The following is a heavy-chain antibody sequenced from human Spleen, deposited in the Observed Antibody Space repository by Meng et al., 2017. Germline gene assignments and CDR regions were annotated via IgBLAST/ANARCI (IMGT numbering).Heavy chain of an antibody. CDR3: ARYSGSYSSLDN. CDR1: GGSVSSGCFC. J-gene: IGHJ4*02. Sequence: QVHLLESGPGPVRPSETLSLTCAVSGGSVSSGCFCWNWISQPQGKVLVWIRDIYCRETTNCNPSLNSLVTISHDSSKNQFSQKLSFVTDANTVVYYGARYSGSYSSLDNWGQGTLVTVSS. CDR2: IYCRETT. D-gene: IGHD1-26*01. V-gene: IGHV4-61*01.